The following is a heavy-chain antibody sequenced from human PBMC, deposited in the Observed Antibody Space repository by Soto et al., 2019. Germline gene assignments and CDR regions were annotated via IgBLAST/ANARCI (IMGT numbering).Heavy chain of an antibody. CDR2: INPNSGGT. Sequence: ASVKVSCKASGDTFTGYYMHWVRQAPGQGLEWMGWINPNSGGTNYAQKFQGWVTMTRDTSISTAYMELSRLRSDDTAVYYCARQWAAVAGTGELDYWGQGTLVTVS. D-gene: IGHD6-19*01. V-gene: IGHV1-2*04. CDR3: ARQWAAVAGTGELDY. J-gene: IGHJ4*02. CDR1: GDTFTGYY.